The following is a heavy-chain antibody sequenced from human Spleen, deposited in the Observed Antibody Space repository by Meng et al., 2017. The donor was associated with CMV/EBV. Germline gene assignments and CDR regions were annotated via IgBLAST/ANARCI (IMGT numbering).Heavy chain of an antibody. D-gene: IGHD1-26*01. CDR2: INPSGGST. CDR1: GYTFTSYY. CDR3: ARDVSNTGSRRRNWFDP. V-gene: IGHV1-46*01. Sequence: ASVKVSCKASGYTFTSYYMHWVRQAPGQGLEWMGIINPSGGSTNYAQNFQGRVTMTRDTSTSTVYMELSSLRSEDTAVYYCARDVSNTGSRRRNWFDPWGQGTLVTVSS. J-gene: IGHJ5*02.